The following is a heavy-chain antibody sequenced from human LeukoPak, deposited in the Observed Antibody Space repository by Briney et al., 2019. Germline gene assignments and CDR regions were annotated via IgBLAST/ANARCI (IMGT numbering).Heavy chain of an antibody. V-gene: IGHV3-7*01. CDR1: GFTFSSYA. Sequence: GGSLRLSCAASGFTFSSYAMSWVRQAPGKGLEWVANMNRDGSEKNYVDSIKGRFTVSRDNAANSLYLQMNSLRVEDTAVYYCARDGGIIRFGGQDVWGQGTTVIVS. CDR2: MNRDGSEK. CDR3: ARDGGIIRFGGQDV. D-gene: IGHD3-16*01. J-gene: IGHJ6*02.